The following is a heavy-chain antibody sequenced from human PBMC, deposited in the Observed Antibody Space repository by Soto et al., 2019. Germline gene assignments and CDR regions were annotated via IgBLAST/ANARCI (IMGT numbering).Heavy chain of an antibody. CDR3: ARESNGRSMSMDV. V-gene: IGHV3-33*01. Sequence: PGGSLRLSCAASGFTFSSYGMHWVRQAPGKGLEWVAVIWYDGSNKYYADSVKGRFTISRDNSKNTLYLQMNSLRAEDTAVYYCARESNGRSMSMDVWGKGTTVTVSS. CDR1: GFTFSSYG. J-gene: IGHJ6*03. CDR2: IWYDGSNK. D-gene: IGHD1-1*01.